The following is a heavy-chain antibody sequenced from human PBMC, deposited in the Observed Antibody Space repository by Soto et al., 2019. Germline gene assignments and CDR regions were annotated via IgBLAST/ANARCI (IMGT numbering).Heavy chain of an antibody. Sequence: EVQLLESGGGLVQPGGSLRLSCVASGFPFSTYGMSWVRQAPGKGLEWVSGITDSGGSTHYADSVKGRFTISRDNSKNTLYLQMNSLRVEATALYYCAKLITGAGKGTDSWGQGTLVTVSS. CDR3: AKLITGAGKGTDS. J-gene: IGHJ4*02. CDR2: ITDSGGST. D-gene: IGHD6-13*01. CDR1: GFPFSTYG. V-gene: IGHV3-23*01.